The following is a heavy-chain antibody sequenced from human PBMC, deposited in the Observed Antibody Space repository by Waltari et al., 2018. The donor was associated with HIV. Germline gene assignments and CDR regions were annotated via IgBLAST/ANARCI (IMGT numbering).Heavy chain of an antibody. CDR1: GFPFSGYW. CDR3: ARLRGGYDFDY. D-gene: IGHD5-12*01. CDR2: IKQDGSEK. Sequence: EVQLVESGGGLVQPGGSLGLSCAASGFPFSGYWLSWVRQAPGKGLEVVDNIKQDGSEKSYVDSVKGRFTISRDNAKNSLYLQMNNLRAEDTAVYYCARLRGGYDFDYWGQGTLVTVSS. V-gene: IGHV3-7*01. J-gene: IGHJ4*02.